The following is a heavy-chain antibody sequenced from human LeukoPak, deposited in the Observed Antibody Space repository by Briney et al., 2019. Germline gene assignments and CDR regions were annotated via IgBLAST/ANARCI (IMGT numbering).Heavy chain of an antibody. CDR3: ARETYDSSGYYPRFDP. CDR1: GFTFSDYY. V-gene: IGHV3-11*01. CDR2: ISSSGTNI. Sequence: GGSLRLSCAASGFTFSDYYMSWIRQAPGKGLEWVSYISSSGTNICYADSVKGRFTISRDNAKNSLYLQMNSLRAEDTAVYYCARETYDSSGYYPRFDPWGQGTLVTVSS. D-gene: IGHD3-22*01. J-gene: IGHJ5*02.